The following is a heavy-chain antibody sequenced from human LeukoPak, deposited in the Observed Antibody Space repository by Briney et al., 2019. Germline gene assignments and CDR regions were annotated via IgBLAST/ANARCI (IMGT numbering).Heavy chain of an antibody. Sequence: SGGSLRLSCAASGFTFSSYGMHWVRQAPGKGLEWVAFIRYDGSNKYYADSVKGRFTISRDNSKNTLYLQMNSLRAEDTAVSYCAKDMGYYYDSSGLDYWGQGTLVTVSS. CDR3: AKDMGYYYDSSGLDY. CDR1: GFTFSSYG. V-gene: IGHV3-30*02. D-gene: IGHD3-22*01. J-gene: IGHJ4*02. CDR2: IRYDGSNK.